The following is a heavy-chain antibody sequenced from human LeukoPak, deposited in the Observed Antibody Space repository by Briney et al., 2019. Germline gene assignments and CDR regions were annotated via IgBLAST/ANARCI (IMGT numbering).Heavy chain of an antibody. CDR3: AAEASVYYDFWSGYYSRGWFDP. J-gene: IGHJ5*02. Sequence: SVKVSCKASGFTFTSSAVQWVRQARGQRLEWIGWIVVGSGNTNYAQKFQERVTITRDMSTSTACMELSSLRSGDTAVYYCAAEASVYYDFWSGYYSRGWFDPWGQGTLVTVSS. D-gene: IGHD3-3*01. V-gene: IGHV1-58*01. CDR1: GFTFTSSA. CDR2: IVVGSGNT.